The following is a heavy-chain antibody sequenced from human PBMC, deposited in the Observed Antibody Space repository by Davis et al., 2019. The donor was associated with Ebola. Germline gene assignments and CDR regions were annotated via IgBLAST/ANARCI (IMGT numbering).Heavy chain of an antibody. CDR2: IYHSGST. CDR1: GGSISSSNW. CDR3: ARDRNYYDSSRLDY. D-gene: IGHD3-22*01. J-gene: IGHJ4*02. Sequence: MPSETLSLTCAVPGGSISSSNWWSWVRQPPGKGLEWIGEIYHSGSTNYNPSLKSRVTISVDKSKNQFSLKLSSVTAADTAVYYCARDRNYYDSSRLDYWGQGTLVTVSS. V-gene: IGHV4-4*02.